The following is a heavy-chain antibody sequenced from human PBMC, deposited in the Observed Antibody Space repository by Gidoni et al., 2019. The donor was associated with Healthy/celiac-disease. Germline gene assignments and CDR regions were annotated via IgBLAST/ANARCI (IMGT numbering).Heavy chain of an antibody. V-gene: IGHV4-61*02. CDR2: IYTSGST. CDR3: ARVYSDDYGDYYFDY. D-gene: IGHD4-17*01. Sequence: QVQLQESGPGLVKPSQILSLTCTVSGGSISSGSYYWSWIRQPAGKGLEWIGRIYTSGSTNYNPSLKSRVTISVDTSKNQFSLKLSSVTAADTAVYYCARVYSDDYGDYYFDYWGQGTLVTVSS. CDR1: GGSISSGSYY. J-gene: IGHJ4*02.